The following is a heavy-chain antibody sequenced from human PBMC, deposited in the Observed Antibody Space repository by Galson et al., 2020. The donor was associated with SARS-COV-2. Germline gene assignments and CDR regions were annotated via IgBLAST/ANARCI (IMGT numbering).Heavy chain of an antibody. J-gene: IGHJ4*02. CDR3: AREREFIAVAANFDY. CDR2: ISYDGSNK. D-gene: IGHD6-19*01. Sequence: GGSLRLSCAASGFTFSSYAMHWVRQAPGKGLEWVAVISYDGSNKYYADSVKGRFTISRDNSKNTLYLQMNSLRAEDTAVYYCAREREFIAVAANFDYWGQGTLVTVSS. V-gene: IGHV3-30-3*01. CDR1: GFTFSSYA.